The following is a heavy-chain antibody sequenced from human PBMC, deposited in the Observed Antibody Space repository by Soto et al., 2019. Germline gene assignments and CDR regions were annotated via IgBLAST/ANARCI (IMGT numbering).Heavy chain of an antibody. J-gene: IGHJ4*02. CDR3: ARGIGYCSITSCYAVDY. CDR1: GGSISSYY. CDR2: IYYSGST. V-gene: IGHV4-59*01. Sequence: QVQLQESGPGLVKPSETLSLTCTVSGGSISSYYWSWLRQPPGKGLEWIGYIYYSGSTNYNPSLKSRVTISVDTSKNQFSLKLSSVTAADTAVYYCARGIGYCSITSCYAVDYWGQGTLVTVSS. D-gene: IGHD2-2*01.